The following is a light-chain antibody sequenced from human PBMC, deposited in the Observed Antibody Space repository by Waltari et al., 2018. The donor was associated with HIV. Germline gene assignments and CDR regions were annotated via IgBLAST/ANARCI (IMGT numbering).Light chain of an antibody. CDR1: QSVSSN. V-gene: IGKV3-15*01. J-gene: IGKJ1*01. Sequence: EIVMTQSPANMSVSPGERATLACRASQSVSSNLAWYQQKPGQAPRLLIYGSSTRATGIPARFSGSGSGTEFTLTISSLQSEDFAVYYCQQYNNWLPRTFGQGTKVEIK. CDR3: QQYNNWLPRT. CDR2: GSS.